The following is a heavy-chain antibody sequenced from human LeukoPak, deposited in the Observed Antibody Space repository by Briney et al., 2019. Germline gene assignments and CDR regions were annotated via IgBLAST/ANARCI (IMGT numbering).Heavy chain of an antibody. CDR2: INHSGST. D-gene: IGHD6-19*01. CDR1: GGSFSGYC. J-gene: IGHJ4*02. Sequence: SETLSLTCAVYGGSFSGYCWSWIRQPPGKGLEWIGEINHSGSTNYNPSLKSRVTISVDTSKNQFSLKLSSVTAADTAVYYCARGRLFNYWGQGTLVTVSS. CDR3: ARGRLFNY. V-gene: IGHV4-34*01.